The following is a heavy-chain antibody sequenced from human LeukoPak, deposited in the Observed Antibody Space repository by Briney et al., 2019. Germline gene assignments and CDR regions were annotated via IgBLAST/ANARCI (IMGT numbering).Heavy chain of an antibody. J-gene: IGHJ4*02. CDR2: IYHSGST. Sequence: SETLSLTCAVSGYSISSGYYWGWIRQPPGKGLEWIGSIYHSGSTYYNPSLKSRVTISVDTSTNQFSLKLSSATAADTAVYYCARKWLPYYFDYWGQGTLVTVSS. CDR3: ARKWLPYYFDY. D-gene: IGHD3-22*01. V-gene: IGHV4-38-2*01. CDR1: GYSISSGYY.